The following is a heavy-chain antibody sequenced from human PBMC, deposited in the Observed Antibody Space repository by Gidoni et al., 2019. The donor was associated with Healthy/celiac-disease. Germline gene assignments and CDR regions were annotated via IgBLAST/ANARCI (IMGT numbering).Heavy chain of an antibody. J-gene: IGHJ4*02. CDR3: ARDGGKGGVDY. D-gene: IGHD2-15*01. CDR1: GGSFSGYY. CDR2: IKHSGST. V-gene: IGHV4-34*01. Sequence: VQLQQWGAGLLKPSETLSLTCAVYGGSFSGYYWSWIRQPPGEGLEWIGEIKHSGSTNYNQSLKSRVTISGDTSKNQFALKLSAVTAADTAGYYCARDGGKGGVDYWGQGTQVTVSS.